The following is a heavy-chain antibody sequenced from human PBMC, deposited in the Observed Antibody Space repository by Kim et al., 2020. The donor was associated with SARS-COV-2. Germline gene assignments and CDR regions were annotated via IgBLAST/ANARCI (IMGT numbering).Heavy chain of an antibody. Sequence: GGSLRLSCAASGFTFSSFWMHWVRQTPGKGLVWVSRIKSAGTTTTYADSVKGRFTISRDNARDTLSLQMSSLRDDDTAVYYCVRGGVTGSLLAHGGEGTLVTVSS. CDR1: GFTFSSFW. D-gene: IGHD1-1*01. V-gene: IGHV3-74*03. CDR2: IKSAGTTT. J-gene: IGHJ1*01. CDR3: VRGGVTGSLLAH.